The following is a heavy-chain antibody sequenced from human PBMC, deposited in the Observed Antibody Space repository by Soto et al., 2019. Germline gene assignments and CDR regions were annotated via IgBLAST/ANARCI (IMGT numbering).Heavy chain of an antibody. Sequence: SETLSLTCAVYGGSFSGYYWSWIRQPPGKGLEWIGEINHSGSTNHNPSLKSRVTISVDTSKNQFSLKLSSVTAADTAVYYCARGYSSSWYYYYYGMDVWGQGTTVTVSS. CDR3: ARGYSSSWYYYYYGMDV. D-gene: IGHD6-13*01. CDR1: GGSFSGYY. V-gene: IGHV4-34*01. J-gene: IGHJ6*02. CDR2: INHSGST.